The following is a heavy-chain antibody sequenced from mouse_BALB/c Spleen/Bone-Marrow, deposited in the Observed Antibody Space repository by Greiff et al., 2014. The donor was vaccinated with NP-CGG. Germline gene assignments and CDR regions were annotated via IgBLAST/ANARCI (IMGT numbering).Heavy chain of an antibody. CDR3: ARDYNGYFDF. CDR2: IRNKANGYTT. CDR1: GFTFTNYF. D-gene: IGHD6-1*01. Sequence: EVMLVESGGGLVQPGGSLRLSCTTSGFTFTNYFMTWVRQPPGKALEWLGFIRNKANGYTTEYNPSVKGRFTISRDNSQGIFYLQMNTLRAEDSAIYYCARDYNGYFDFWGQGTTLTASS. V-gene: IGHV7-3*02. J-gene: IGHJ2*01.